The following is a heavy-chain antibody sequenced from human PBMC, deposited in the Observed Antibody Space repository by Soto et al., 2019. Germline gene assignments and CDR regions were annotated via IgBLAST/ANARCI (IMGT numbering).Heavy chain of an antibody. J-gene: IGHJ3*02. V-gene: IGHV1-69*13. Sequence: SVAVSCKASGGTFSSYASSWVRPATGQGLEWMGGIIPIFGTANYAQKFQGRVTITADESTSTAYMELSSLRSEDTAVYYCARPATVTLSDAFDIWGQGTMVTVSS. CDR2: IIPIFGTA. D-gene: IGHD4-17*01. CDR3: ARPATVTLSDAFDI. CDR1: GGTFSSYA.